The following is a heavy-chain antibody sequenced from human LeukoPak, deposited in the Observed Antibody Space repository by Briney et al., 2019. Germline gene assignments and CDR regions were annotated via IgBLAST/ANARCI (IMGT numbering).Heavy chain of an antibody. CDR3: TLRTDY. CDR2: ISANGHNT. J-gene: IGHJ4*01. CDR1: GFTFNKYA. Sequence: GGSLRLPCAASGFTFNKYAMTWVRQAPGKGLEWVSVISANGHNTYYVDSVKGRFTISRDNFKNMMYLQMDSLRVEDTAVYYCTLRTDYWGQGILVSVSS. V-gene: IGHV3-23*01.